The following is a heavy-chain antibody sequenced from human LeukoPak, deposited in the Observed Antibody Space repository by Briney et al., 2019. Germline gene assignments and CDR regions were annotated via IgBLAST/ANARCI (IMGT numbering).Heavy chain of an antibody. Sequence: SETLSLTCTVSGYSISSGYYWGWIRQPPGKGLEWIGSIYHSGSTYYNPSLKSRVTISVDTSKNKFSLKLSSVTAADTAVYYCARGGVGPMDHFDYWGQGTLVTVSS. J-gene: IGHJ4*02. CDR3: ARGGVGPMDHFDY. D-gene: IGHD1-26*01. CDR1: GYSISSGYY. CDR2: IYHSGST. V-gene: IGHV4-38-2*02.